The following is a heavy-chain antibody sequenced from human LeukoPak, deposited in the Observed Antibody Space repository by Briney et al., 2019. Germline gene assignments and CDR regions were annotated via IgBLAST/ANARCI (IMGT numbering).Heavy chain of an antibody. J-gene: IGHJ6*03. CDR2: MNPNSGNT. CDR1: GYTFTSYD. Sequence: ASVKVSCKASGYTFTSYDINWVRQATGQGLEWMGWMNPNSGNTGYAQKFQGRVTMTRNNSISTAYMELSSLRSEDTAVYYCARSYCSGGSCYSRYYYYMDVWGKGTTVTVSS. CDR3: ARSYCSGGSCYSRYYYYMDV. D-gene: IGHD2-15*01. V-gene: IGHV1-8*01.